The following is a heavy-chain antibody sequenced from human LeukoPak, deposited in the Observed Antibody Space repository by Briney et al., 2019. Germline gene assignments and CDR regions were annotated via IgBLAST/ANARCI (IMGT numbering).Heavy chain of an antibody. J-gene: IGHJ3*02. CDR1: GYSFTSYW. CDR3: ARSRDKWLSAFDI. Sequence: GESRKISCKGSGYSFTSYWIGWVRQMPGKGLEWMGIIYPGDSDTRYSPSFQGQVTISADKSISTAYLQWSSLKASGTAMYYCARSRDKWLSAFDIWGQGTLVTVSS. V-gene: IGHV5-51*01. CDR2: IYPGDSDT. D-gene: IGHD3-22*01.